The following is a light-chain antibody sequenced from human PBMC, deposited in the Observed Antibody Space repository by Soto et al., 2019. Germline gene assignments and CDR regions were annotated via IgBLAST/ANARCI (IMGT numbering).Light chain of an antibody. Sequence: EIELTQSPGTWSLAPWGTATLSCMSSQSVDKFLAWYQQRPGQPPRLLIFDSSNRATGVPVRFSGSGSGTVFTLTIGSLEPEDSAVYYCQQRKNWPPITFGQGTRLEI. CDR2: DSS. CDR3: QQRKNWPPIT. V-gene: IGKV3-11*01. J-gene: IGKJ5*01. CDR1: QSVDKF.